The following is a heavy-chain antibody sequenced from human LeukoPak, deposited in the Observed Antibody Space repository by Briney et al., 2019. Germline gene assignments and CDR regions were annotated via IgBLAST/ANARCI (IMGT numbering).Heavy chain of an antibody. CDR1: GFTFSSYA. V-gene: IGHV3-30-3*01. Sequence: GGSLRLSCAASGFTFSSYAMHWVRQAPGKGLEWVAVISYDGSNKYYADSVKGRFTISRDNSKNTLYLQMNSLRAEDTAVYYCARDRAAYCGGDCYSLAFDIWGQGTMVTVSS. J-gene: IGHJ3*02. D-gene: IGHD2-21*02. CDR3: ARDRAAYCGGDCYSLAFDI. CDR2: ISYDGSNK.